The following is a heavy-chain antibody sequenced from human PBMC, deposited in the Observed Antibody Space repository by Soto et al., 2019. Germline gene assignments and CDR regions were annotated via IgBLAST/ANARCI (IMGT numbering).Heavy chain of an antibody. V-gene: IGHV4-39*01. CDR1: GGSISSSSSSYY. J-gene: IGHJ4*02. D-gene: IGHD2-15*01. Sequence: QLQLQESGPGLVKPSETLSLTCTVSGGSISSSSSSYYWGWIRQPPGKGLEWIGSIYYSGSTYYNPSLKSRVTISVDTSKNQFSLKLSSVTAADTAVYYCARHCGGSCLRWWGQGTLVTVSS. CDR2: IYYSGST. CDR3: ARHCGGSCLRW.